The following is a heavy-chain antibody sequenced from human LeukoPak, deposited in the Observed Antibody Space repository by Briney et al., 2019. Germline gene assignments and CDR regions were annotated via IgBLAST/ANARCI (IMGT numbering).Heavy chain of an antibody. Sequence: GGSLRLSCAASGFTFSSYWMSWVRQAPGKGLEWVANIKQDGSEKYYVDSVKGRFTISRDNAKNSLYLQMNSLRAEDTAVYYCASDTRYDFRSGSDYYYYYMDVWGKGTTVTVSS. V-gene: IGHV3-7*01. CDR3: ASDTRYDFRSGSDYYYYYMDV. CDR2: IKQDGSEK. D-gene: IGHD3-3*01. J-gene: IGHJ6*03. CDR1: GFTFSSYW.